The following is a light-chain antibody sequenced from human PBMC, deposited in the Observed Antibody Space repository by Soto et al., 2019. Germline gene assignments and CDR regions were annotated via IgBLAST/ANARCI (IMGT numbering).Light chain of an antibody. CDR3: QQYYSAPLT. V-gene: IGKV4-1*01. Sequence: DIVMTQSPDSLAVSLGERATINCKSSQSVLYSSNNENYLAWYQQKPGQPPKLLIYWASTRESGVPDRFSGSGSGTDFTLTISSLQAEDVAVYSCQQYYSAPLTFGGGTKVEIK. J-gene: IGKJ4*01. CDR2: WAS. CDR1: QSVLYSSNNENY.